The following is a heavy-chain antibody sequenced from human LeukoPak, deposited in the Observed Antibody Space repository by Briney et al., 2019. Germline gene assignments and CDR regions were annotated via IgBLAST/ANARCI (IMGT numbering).Heavy chain of an antibody. CDR1: GFTFSTYS. D-gene: IGHD6-13*01. V-gene: IGHV3-30-3*01. J-gene: IGHJ4*02. Sequence: GGSLRLSCAASGFTFSTYSMCWVRQAPGKGLEWVTVISYDGSNKYYTNSVKGRFTISRDNAKNSLYLQMNSLRAEDTAVYYCARGEGGILAAPEDYWGQGTLVTVSS. CDR2: ISYDGSNK. CDR3: ARGEGGILAAPEDY.